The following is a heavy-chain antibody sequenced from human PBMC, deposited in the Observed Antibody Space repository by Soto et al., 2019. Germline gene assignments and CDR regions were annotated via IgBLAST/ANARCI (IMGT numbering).Heavy chain of an antibody. J-gene: IGHJ4*02. V-gene: IGHV3-33*01. CDR2: IWYDGSNK. CDR1: GFTFSSYG. D-gene: IGHD5-12*01. Sequence: QVQLVESGGGVVQPGRSLRLSCAASGFTFSSYGMHWVRQAPGKGLEWVAVIWYDGSNKYYADSVKGRFTISRDNSKNTLYLQMNRLRAEDTAVYYCARDGTPRDGYNFAPDYWGQGTLVTVSS. CDR3: ARDGTPRDGYNFAPDY.